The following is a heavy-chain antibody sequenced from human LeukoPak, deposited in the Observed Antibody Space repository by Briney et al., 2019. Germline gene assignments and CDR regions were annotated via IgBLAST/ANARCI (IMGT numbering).Heavy chain of an antibody. D-gene: IGHD3-10*01. CDR3: ARHRVGGSGSYYYYYYMDV. V-gene: IGHV4-4*07. CDR1: GGSISSYY. CDR2: IYTSGST. J-gene: IGHJ6*03. Sequence: NPSETLSLTCTVSGGSISSYYWSWIRQPAGKGLEWIGRIYTSGSTNYNPSLKSRVTISVDTSKNQFSLKLSSVTAADTAVYYCARHRVGGSGSYYYYYYMDVWGKGTTVTISS.